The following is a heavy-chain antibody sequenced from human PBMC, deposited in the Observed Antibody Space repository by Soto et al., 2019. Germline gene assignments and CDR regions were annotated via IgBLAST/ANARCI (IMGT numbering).Heavy chain of an antibody. J-gene: IGHJ4*02. CDR3: ARLTTMGGY. CDR1: GCTFSNYW. Sequence: EVQLVESGGDLVQPGGCLRLSCAASGCTFSNYWMSWVRQAPGKGLEWVANIKQDGSEKHYVDSVKGRFTISRDNAKNSLYLQMNSLTAEDTAVYYCARLTTMGGYWGQGTLVTVSS. V-gene: IGHV3-7*01. CDR2: IKQDGSEK. D-gene: IGHD4-17*01.